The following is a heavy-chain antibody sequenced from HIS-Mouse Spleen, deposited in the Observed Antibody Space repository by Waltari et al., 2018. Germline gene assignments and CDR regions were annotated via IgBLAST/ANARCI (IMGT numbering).Heavy chain of an antibody. J-gene: IGHJ4*02. V-gene: IGHV4-39*07. CDR3: ARLAAAGTY. CDR2: IYYSGST. CDR1: GGSISSSSYS. D-gene: IGHD6-13*01. Sequence: QLQLQESGPGLVKPSDTLSLTCTVSGGSISSSSYSWGWIRQTPGKGLEWIGSIYYSGSTYYNPSLKSRVTISVDTSKNQFSLKLSSVTAADTAVYYCARLAAAGTYWGQGTLVTVSS.